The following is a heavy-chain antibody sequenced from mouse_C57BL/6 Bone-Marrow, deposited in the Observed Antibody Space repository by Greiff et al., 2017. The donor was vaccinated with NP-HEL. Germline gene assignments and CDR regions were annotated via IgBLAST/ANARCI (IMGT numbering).Heavy chain of an antibody. V-gene: IGHV5-9-1*02. CDR2: ISSGGDYI. CDR3: TRDDWDGYWYFDV. J-gene: IGHJ1*03. CDR1: GFTFSSYA. Sequence: EVMLVESGEGLVKPGGSLKLSCAASGFTFSSYAMSWVRQTPEKRLEWVAYISSGGDYIYYADTVKGRFTISRDNARNTLYLQMSSLKSEDTAMYYCTRDDWDGYWYFDVWGTGTTVTVSS. D-gene: IGHD2-3*01.